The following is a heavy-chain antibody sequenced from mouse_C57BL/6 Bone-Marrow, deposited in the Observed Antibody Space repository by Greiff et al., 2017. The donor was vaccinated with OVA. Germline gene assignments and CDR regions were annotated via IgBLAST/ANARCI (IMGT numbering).Heavy chain of an antibody. CDR1: GFTFSSYT. V-gene: IGHV5-9*01. D-gene: IGHD2-1*01. J-gene: IGHJ4*01. CDR3: ALLWAMDY. CDR2: ISGGGGNT. Sequence: EVQVVESGGGLVKPGGSLKLSCAASGFTFSSYTMSWVRQTPEKRLEWVATISGGGGNTYYPDSVKGRFTISRDNAKNTLYLQMSSLRSEDTALYYCALLWAMDYWGQGTSVTVSS.